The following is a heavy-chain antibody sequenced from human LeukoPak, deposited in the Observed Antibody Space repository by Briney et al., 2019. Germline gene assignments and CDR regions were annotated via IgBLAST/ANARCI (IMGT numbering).Heavy chain of an antibody. Sequence: APVKVSCKASGHTFGDHYMHWVRQAPGQGLEWMGWINPNSGGTKYAQRSQGRVTMTRDTSISTAYMELRRLRSDDTAVYYCARVLLRTGIPEGFDPWGQGTLVTVSS. CDR1: GHTFGDHY. CDR3: ARVLLRTGIPEGFDP. D-gene: IGHD1-14*01. V-gene: IGHV1-2*02. J-gene: IGHJ5*02. CDR2: INPNSGGT.